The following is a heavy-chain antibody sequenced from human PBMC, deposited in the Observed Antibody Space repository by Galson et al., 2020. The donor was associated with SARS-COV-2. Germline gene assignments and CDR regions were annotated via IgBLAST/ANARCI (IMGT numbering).Heavy chain of an antibody. Sequence: GGSLRLSCAASGFTFSSYWMSWVRQAPGKGLEWVANIKQDGSKKYYVDSVKGRFTISRDNAKNSLYLQMNSLRAEDTAVYYCARDAYCSGGSCYFPGFDYWGQGTLVTVSS. CDR3: ARDAYCSGGSCYFPGFDY. V-gene: IGHV3-7*03. J-gene: IGHJ4*02. CDR2: IKQDGSKK. D-gene: IGHD2-15*01. CDR1: GFTFSSYW.